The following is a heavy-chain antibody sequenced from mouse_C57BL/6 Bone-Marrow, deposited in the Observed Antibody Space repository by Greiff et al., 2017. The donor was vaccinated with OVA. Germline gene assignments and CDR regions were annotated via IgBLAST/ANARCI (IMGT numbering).Heavy chain of an antibody. CDR3: ARGSTMVSYYFDY. J-gene: IGHJ2*01. CDR1: GYTFTSYW. D-gene: IGHD2-2*01. CDR2: IHPNSGST. Sequence: QVQLQQPGAELVKPGASVKLSCKASGYTFTSYWMHCVKQRPGQGLEWIGMIHPNSGSTNYNEKFKSKATLTVDKSSSTAYMQLSSLTSEDSAVYYCARGSTMVSYYFDYWGQGTTLTVSS. V-gene: IGHV1-64*01.